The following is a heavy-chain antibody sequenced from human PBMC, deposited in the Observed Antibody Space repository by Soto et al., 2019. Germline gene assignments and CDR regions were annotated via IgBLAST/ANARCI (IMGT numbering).Heavy chain of an antibody. D-gene: IGHD5-12*01. V-gene: IGHV3-30*18. CDR2: ISYDGSNK. CDR3: AKDTSGYSGYDCYFDY. Sequence: QVQLVESGGGVVQPGRSLRLSCAASGFTFSSYGMHWVLQAPGKGLEWVAVISYDGSNKYYADSVKGRFTISRDNSQNTLYLQMNSLRAEDTAVYYCAKDTSGYSGYDCYFDYWGQGTLVTVSS. J-gene: IGHJ4*02. CDR1: GFTFSSYG.